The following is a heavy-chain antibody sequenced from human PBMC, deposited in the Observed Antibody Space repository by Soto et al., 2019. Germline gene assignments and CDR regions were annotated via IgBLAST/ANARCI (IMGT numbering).Heavy chain of an antibody. Sequence: QLQLQESGSGLVKPSQTLSLTCAVSGGSISSGGYSWSWIRQPPGKGLEWIGYIYHSGSTYYNPSLKSRVTISVDRSKNQFSLKLSSVTAADTAVYYCARGLFNSSGYSPFDYWGQGTLVTVSS. V-gene: IGHV4-30-2*01. D-gene: IGHD3-22*01. CDR1: GGSISSGGYS. CDR2: IYHSGST. CDR3: ARGLFNSSGYSPFDY. J-gene: IGHJ4*02.